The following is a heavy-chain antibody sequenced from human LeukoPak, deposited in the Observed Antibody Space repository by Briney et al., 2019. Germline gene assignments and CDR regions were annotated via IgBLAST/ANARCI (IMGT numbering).Heavy chain of an antibody. CDR2: IRSKANSYAT. CDR1: GFTFSGSA. J-gene: IGHJ6*02. D-gene: IGHD3-9*01. Sequence: GGSLRLSCAASGFTFSGSAMHWVRQASGKGLEWVGRIRSKANSYATAYAASVKGRFTISRDDSKNTAYLQMNSLKTEDTAVYYCTRDPSYYDILPFMDVWGQGTTVTVSS. CDR3: TRDPSYYDILPFMDV. V-gene: IGHV3-73*01.